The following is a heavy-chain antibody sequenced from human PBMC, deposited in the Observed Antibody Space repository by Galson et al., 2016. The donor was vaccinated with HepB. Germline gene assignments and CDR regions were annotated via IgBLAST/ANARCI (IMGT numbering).Heavy chain of an antibody. CDR2: AYFTSRWDT. CDR3: ARAARLYGVLRTHGLDP. Sequence: CAISGDSVSSSYAAWNWIRQSPSRGLEWLGRAYFTSRWDTDHAESVKGQIDLSPDTSKNQLSLLVNSVTPEDTAVYYCARAARLYGVLRTHGLDPWGQGTTVTVSS. D-gene: IGHD2-8*01. V-gene: IGHV6-1*01. J-gene: IGHJ6*02. CDR1: GDSVSSSYAA.